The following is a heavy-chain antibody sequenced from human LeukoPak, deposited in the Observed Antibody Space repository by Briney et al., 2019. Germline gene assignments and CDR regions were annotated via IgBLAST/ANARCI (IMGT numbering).Heavy chain of an antibody. D-gene: IGHD3-22*01. J-gene: IGHJ6*03. CDR3: AAGYYDSSRRERNYYYYMDV. CDR1: GGLISSGSYY. Sequence: KPSETLSLICTVSGGLISSGSYYWGWIRQPPGKGLEWIGNIYYSGSTYYSPSLKSRVTISVDTSKNQFSLKLSSVTAADTAVYYCAAGYYDSSRRERNYYYYMDVWGKGTTVTVSS. V-gene: IGHV4-39*01. CDR2: IYYSGST.